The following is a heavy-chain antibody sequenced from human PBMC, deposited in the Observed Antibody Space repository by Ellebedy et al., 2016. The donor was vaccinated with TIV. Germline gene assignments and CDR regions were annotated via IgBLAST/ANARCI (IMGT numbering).Heavy chain of an antibody. V-gene: IGHV4-61*01. D-gene: IGHD5/OR15-5a*01. J-gene: IGHJ4*02. CDR2: VHNSGTT. Sequence: MPSETLSLTCSVSPGSVNNNNAYWNWIRQSPGQALEWIAYVHNSGTTNYNPSLKRRVSVSVDTAKNQFSLTLTSVTAADTAVYYCARESSLTWAIDFWGQGILVTVSS. CDR3: ARESSLTWAIDF. CDR1: PGSVNNNNAY.